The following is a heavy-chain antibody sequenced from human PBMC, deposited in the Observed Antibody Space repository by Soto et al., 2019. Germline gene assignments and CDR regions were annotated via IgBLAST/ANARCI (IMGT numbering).Heavy chain of an antibody. Sequence: ASVKVSCKVSGDTLTELSMHWVRQAPGKGLEWMGGFDPEDGETIYAQKFQGRVTMTEDTSTDTAYMELSSLRSEDTAVYYCATLPGGYDPGRYYFDYWGQGTLVTVSS. D-gene: IGHD5-12*01. CDR1: GDTLTELS. CDR3: ATLPGGYDPGRYYFDY. J-gene: IGHJ4*02. V-gene: IGHV1-24*01. CDR2: FDPEDGET.